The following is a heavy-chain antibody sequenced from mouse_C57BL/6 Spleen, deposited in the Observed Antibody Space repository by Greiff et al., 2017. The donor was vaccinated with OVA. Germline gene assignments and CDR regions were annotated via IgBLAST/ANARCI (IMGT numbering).Heavy chain of an antibody. D-gene: IGHD2-5*01. Sequence: QVQLQQSGPELVKPGASVKISCKASGYAFSSSWMNWVKQRPGKGLEWIGRIYPGDGDTNYNGKFKGKATLTADKSSSTAYMQLSSLTSEDSAVDYCARTADYSNPWFAYWGQGTLVTVSA. CDR2: IYPGDGDT. J-gene: IGHJ3*01. CDR1: GYAFSSSW. V-gene: IGHV1-82*01. CDR3: ARTADYSNPWFAY.